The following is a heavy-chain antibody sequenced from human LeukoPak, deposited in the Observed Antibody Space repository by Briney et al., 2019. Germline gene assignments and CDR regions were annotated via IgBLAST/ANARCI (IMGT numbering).Heavy chain of an antibody. D-gene: IGHD6-19*01. Sequence: GGSLRLSCAASGFTFSSYGMHWVRQIPGKGLEWVAFVRFDGSTQYYADSVKGRFTISRDNSKNTLYLQMNSLRSEDTALYYCAQGAPGYSSAWPPTAEYFQNWGQGTLVTVSS. CDR1: GFTFSSYG. J-gene: IGHJ1*01. V-gene: IGHV3-30*02. CDR3: AQGAPGYSSAWPPTAEYFQN. CDR2: VRFDGSTQ.